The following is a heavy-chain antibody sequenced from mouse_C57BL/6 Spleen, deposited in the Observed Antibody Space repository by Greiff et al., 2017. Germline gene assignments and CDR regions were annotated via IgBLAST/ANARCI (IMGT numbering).Heavy chain of an antibody. Sequence: EVQRVESEGGLVQPGSSMKLSCTASGFTFSDYYMAWVRQVPEKGLEWVANINYDGSSTYYLDSLKSRFIISRDNATNILYLQMSSLKSEDTATYYCARKDYSNYGYFDVWGTGTTVTVSS. CDR1: GFTFSDYY. CDR2: INYDGSST. V-gene: IGHV5-16*01. CDR3: ARKDYSNYGYFDV. J-gene: IGHJ1*03. D-gene: IGHD2-5*01.